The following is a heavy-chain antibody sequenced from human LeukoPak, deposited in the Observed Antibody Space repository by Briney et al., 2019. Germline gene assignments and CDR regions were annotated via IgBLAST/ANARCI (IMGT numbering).Heavy chain of an antibody. J-gene: IGHJ4*02. Sequence: GGSLRLSCAASGFTFSSYGMHWVRQAPGKGLEWVAFIRYDGSNKYYADSVKGRFTISRDNSKNTLYLQMNSLRAEDTAVYFCARGMGQLLPMYYFDYWGQGTLVTVSS. V-gene: IGHV3-30*02. CDR3: ARGMGQLLPMYYFDY. D-gene: IGHD2-2*01. CDR2: IRYDGSNK. CDR1: GFTFSSYG.